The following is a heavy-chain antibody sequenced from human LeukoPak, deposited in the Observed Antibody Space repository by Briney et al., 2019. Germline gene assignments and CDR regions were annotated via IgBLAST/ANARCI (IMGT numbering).Heavy chain of an antibody. Sequence: ASVKVSCKASGYTFTNYYIHWVRQAPGQGLEWMGWISGSKGNTNYAQKFQGRFSMTADTSTSTAYMELRSLRSDDTAVYYCARSGRGTYYYFDLWGQGTLVTVSS. CDR3: ARSGRGTYYYFDL. CDR1: GYTFTNYY. J-gene: IGHJ4*02. CDR2: ISGSKGNT. V-gene: IGHV1-18*04. D-gene: IGHD1-26*01.